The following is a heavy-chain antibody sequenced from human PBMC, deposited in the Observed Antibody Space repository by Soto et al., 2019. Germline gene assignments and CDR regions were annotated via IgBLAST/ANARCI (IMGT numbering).Heavy chain of an antibody. CDR3: GRGRSGELVVFY. D-gene: IGHD1-7*01. J-gene: IGHJ4*02. Sequence: QVQLVQSGAEVKKPGASVKVSCKASGYTFTGHYIHWVRQAPGQGPEWMGEISPVSGVTKYAQKFQGRVTMTRDTSITTVYLELNNLSPDDTAVYYCGRGRSGELVVFYWGQGTLVSVSS. CDR2: ISPVSGVT. V-gene: IGHV1-2*02. CDR1: GYTFTGHY.